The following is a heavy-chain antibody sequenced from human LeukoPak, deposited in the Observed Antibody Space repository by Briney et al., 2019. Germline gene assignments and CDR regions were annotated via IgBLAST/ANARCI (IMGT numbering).Heavy chain of an antibody. CDR1: GFTFSSCW. D-gene: IGHD3-22*01. J-gene: IGHJ3*02. CDR3: ARRVGYYDSSGSIHDTFDM. Sequence: PGGSLRLSCAASGFTFSSCWMTWVRQAPGKGLQWVSAISGSGGSTYYADSVKGRFTISRDNPKNTLYLQMNSLRAEDTAVYYCARRVGYYDSSGSIHDTFDMWGQGTMVTVS. CDR2: ISGSGGST. V-gene: IGHV3-23*01.